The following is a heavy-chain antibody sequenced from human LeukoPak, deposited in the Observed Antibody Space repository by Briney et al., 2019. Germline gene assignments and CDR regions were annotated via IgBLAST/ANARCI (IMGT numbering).Heavy chain of an antibody. D-gene: IGHD2-8*01. V-gene: IGHV3-30*01. CDR2: ISYDGSNK. CDR3: ARVELPLMVYAICIDY. J-gene: IGHJ4*02. Sequence: PGRSLRLSCAASGFTFSSYAMHWVRQAPGKGLEWVAVISYDGSNKYYADSVKGRFTISRDNSKNTLYLQMNSLRAEDTAVYYRARVELPLMVYAICIDYWGQGTLVTVSS. CDR1: GFTFSSYA.